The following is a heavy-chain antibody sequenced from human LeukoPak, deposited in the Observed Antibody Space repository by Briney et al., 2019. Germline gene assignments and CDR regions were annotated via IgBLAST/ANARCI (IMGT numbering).Heavy chain of an antibody. V-gene: IGHV1-46*01. Sequence: ASVKVSCKASGYTFTSYYMHWVRQAPGQGLEWMGIINPSGGSTSYAQKFQGRVTMTRDMSTSTVYMELSSLRSEDTAVYYCARGGINWNLGRNGLYWFDPWGQGTLVTVSS. J-gene: IGHJ5*02. CDR1: GYTFTSYY. CDR3: ARGGINWNLGRNGLYWFDP. CDR2: INPSGGST. D-gene: IGHD1-7*01.